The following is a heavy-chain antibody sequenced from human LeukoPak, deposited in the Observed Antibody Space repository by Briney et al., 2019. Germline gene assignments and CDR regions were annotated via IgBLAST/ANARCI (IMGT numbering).Heavy chain of an antibody. CDR1: GFTFSSYA. CDR3: ARSYQRYYYYYMDV. Sequence: TGGSLRLSCAASGFTFSSYAMSWVRQAPGKGLEWVSAISGSGGSTYYADSVKGRFTISRDNAKNSLYLQMNSLRAEDTAVYYCARSYQRYYYYYMDVWGKGTTVTVSS. J-gene: IGHJ6*03. D-gene: IGHD2-2*01. V-gene: IGHV3-23*01. CDR2: ISGSGGST.